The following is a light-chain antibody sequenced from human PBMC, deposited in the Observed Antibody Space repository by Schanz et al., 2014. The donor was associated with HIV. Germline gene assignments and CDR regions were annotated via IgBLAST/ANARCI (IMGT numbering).Light chain of an antibody. CDR1: SSDAGGYNY. CDR3: SSYAGSNRV. CDR2: DVS. J-gene: IGLJ3*02. Sequence: QSALTQPASVSGSPGQSITIPCTGTSSDAGGYNYVAWYQQHPGKAPKLMIYDVSDRPSGVSNRFSGSKSGNTASLSISGLQAEDEADYYCSSYAGSNRVFGGGTKLTVL. V-gene: IGLV2-14*03.